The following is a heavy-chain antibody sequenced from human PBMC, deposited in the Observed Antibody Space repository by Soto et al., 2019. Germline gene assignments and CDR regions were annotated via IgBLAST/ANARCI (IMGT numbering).Heavy chain of an antibody. Sequence: EVQLVESGGGLVKPGGSLRLSCAGSGFTFSNAWMNWVRQAPGKGLEWVGRIKSKPDGETTDYAAPVKGRFTISRDDSKNTVYLQMNSLKTEDTAVFYCCTGGYYLDFWGQGTLVNVSS. CDR3: CTGGYYLDF. J-gene: IGHJ4*02. D-gene: IGHD5-12*01. CDR2: IKSKPDGETT. CDR1: GFTFSNAW. V-gene: IGHV3-15*07.